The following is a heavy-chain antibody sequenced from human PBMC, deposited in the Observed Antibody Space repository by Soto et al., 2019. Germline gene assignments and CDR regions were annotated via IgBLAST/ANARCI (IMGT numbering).Heavy chain of an antibody. V-gene: IGHV3-73*01. D-gene: IGHD2-15*01. CDR1: GFTFSGSA. CDR3: TSQAPFGGGSPNFDY. Sequence: ESGGGLVQPGGSLKLSCAASGFTFSGSAMHWVRQASGQGLEWVGRIRSKANSYSTAYAASVKGSFTITRDDSKNTAYLKMNSLKTEEKAVYYCTSQAPFGGGSPNFDYWGQGTLVTVSS. CDR2: IRSKANSYST. J-gene: IGHJ4*02.